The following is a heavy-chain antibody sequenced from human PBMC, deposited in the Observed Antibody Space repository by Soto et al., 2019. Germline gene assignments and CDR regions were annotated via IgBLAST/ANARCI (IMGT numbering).Heavy chain of an antibody. Sequence: SGGSLSLSCAASGFTFSSYSMNWVRQAPGKGLEWVSSISSSSSYIYYADSVKGRFTISRDNAKNSLYLQMNSLRAEDTAVYYCARDAIAVAAAMDVWGQGTTVTVSS. CDR3: ARDAIAVAAAMDV. CDR1: GFTFSSYS. V-gene: IGHV3-21*01. CDR2: ISSSSSYI. D-gene: IGHD6-19*01. J-gene: IGHJ6*02.